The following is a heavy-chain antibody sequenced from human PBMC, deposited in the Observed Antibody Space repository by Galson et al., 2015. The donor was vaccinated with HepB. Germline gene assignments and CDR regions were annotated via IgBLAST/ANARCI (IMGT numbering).Heavy chain of an antibody. Sequence: SLRLSCAASELAFSTHALRWVRQAPGKGLEWVAGIRCDGSKMYYADSVKGRFTISRDNSKNTLYLQMNSLGVEDTAVYYCAKEGGGYGLQGFYYGLYVWGQGTLVTVSS. V-gene: IGHV3-30*02. D-gene: IGHD3-16*01. J-gene: IGHJ6*02. CDR2: IRCDGSKM. CDR1: ELAFSTHA. CDR3: AKEGGGYGLQGFYYGLYV.